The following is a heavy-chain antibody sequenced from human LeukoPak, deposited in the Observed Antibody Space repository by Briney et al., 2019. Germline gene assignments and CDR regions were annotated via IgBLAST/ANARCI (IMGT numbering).Heavy chain of an antibody. Sequence: SETLSLTCTVSGGSISSSSYYWGWIRQPPGKGLEWIGSIYYSGSTYYNPSLKSRVTISVDTSKNQFSLKLSSVTAADTAVYYCARLIIEYSSSGDRLQKFDPWGQGTLVTVSS. D-gene: IGHD6-6*01. J-gene: IGHJ5*02. CDR2: IYYSGST. CDR3: ARLIIEYSSSGDRLQKFDP. V-gene: IGHV4-39*01. CDR1: GGSISSSSYY.